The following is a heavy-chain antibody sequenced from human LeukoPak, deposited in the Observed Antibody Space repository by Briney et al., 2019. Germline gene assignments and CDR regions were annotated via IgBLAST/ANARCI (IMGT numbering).Heavy chain of an antibody. J-gene: IGHJ4*02. CDR2: IHYSGSP. V-gene: IGHV4-59*01. CDR1: GASISSYY. CDR3: ARGENTVGATDFDY. D-gene: IGHD1-26*01. Sequence: SETLSLTCTVSGASISSYYWNWIRQSPGKGLEWIACIHYSGSPNYNPSLKSRITISLDTSKNQCSLKLSSVTAADTAVYYCARGENTVGATDFDYWGQGTLVTVSS.